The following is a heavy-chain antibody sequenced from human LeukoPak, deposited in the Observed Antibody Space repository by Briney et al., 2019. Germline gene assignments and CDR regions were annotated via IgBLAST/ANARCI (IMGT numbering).Heavy chain of an antibody. J-gene: IGHJ3*02. Sequence: ASVNVSCTASGYTFTSYGISWVRQAPGQGLEWMGWISAYNGNTNYAQKLQGRVTMTTDTSTSTAYMELRSLRSDDTAVYYCARRSPTRVSVWAFDIWGQGTMVTVSS. CDR3: ARRSPTRVSVWAFDI. D-gene: IGHD5/OR15-5a*01. V-gene: IGHV1-18*01. CDR2: ISAYNGNT. CDR1: GYTFTSYG.